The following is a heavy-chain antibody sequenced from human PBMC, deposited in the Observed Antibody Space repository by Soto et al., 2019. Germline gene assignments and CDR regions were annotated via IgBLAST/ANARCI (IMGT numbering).Heavy chain of an antibody. CDR3: AGYCSSTSCYYYYYGMDV. CDR2: IIPILGIA. D-gene: IGHD2-2*03. J-gene: IGHJ6*02. CDR1: GGTFSSYT. Sequence: QVQLVQSGAEVKKPGSSVKVSCKASGGTFSSYTISWVRQAPGQGLEWMGRIIPILGIANYAQKFQGRVTITADKSTSTAYMELSSLRSEDTAVYYCAGYCSSTSCYYYYYGMDVWGQGTTVTVSS. V-gene: IGHV1-69*02.